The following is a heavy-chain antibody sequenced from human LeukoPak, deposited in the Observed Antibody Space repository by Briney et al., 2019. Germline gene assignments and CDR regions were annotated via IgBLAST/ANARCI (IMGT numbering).Heavy chain of an antibody. J-gene: IGHJ4*02. D-gene: IGHD3-3*01. Sequence: ASVKVSCKASVCTFSSYAISWVRQAPGQGLEWMGRIIPILGISNYAQKFQGRVTIPADKSTSAAYMELMRLRTEDTAVYYCAINPPAYYDFWSGYEGDYWGQGTLVTVSS. V-gene: IGHV1-69*04. CDR2: IIPILGIS. CDR1: VCTFSSYA. CDR3: AINPPAYYDFWSGYEGDY.